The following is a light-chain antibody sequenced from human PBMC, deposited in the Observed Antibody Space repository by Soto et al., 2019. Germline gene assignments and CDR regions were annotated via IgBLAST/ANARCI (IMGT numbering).Light chain of an antibody. CDR1: QSISYW. J-gene: IGKJ4*01. Sequence: DIQMTQSPSTLSASVGDRVTITCRASQSISYWLAWYQQKPGKAPTVLIYQASTLEGGVPSRFSGSGSGTEFTLTISSLQPDDFATYYCQQYSRYSITFGGGPKVE. CDR3: QQYSRYSIT. CDR2: QAS. V-gene: IGKV1-5*03.